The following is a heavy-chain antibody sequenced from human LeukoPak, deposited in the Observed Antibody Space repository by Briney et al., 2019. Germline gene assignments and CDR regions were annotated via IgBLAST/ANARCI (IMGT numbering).Heavy chain of an antibody. V-gene: IGHV4-38-2*01. CDR3: ARHHLYDSSGDGRYYFDY. D-gene: IGHD3-22*01. CDR2: MSHSGST. J-gene: IGHJ4*02. CDR1: GYSISSGYH. Sequence: SETLSLTCGVSGYSISSGYHWGWIRQPTGKGLEWIGSMSHSGSTYYNPSLKSRVTISVDTSKNQFSVKLSSVTAAGTAVYYCARHHLYDSSGDGRYYFDYWGQGTLVTVSS.